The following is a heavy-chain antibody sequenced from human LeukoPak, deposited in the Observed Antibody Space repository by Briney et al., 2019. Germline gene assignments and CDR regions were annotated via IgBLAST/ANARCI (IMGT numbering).Heavy chain of an antibody. CDR1: GFTFSSYA. V-gene: IGHV3-64D*09. CDR3: VKDGMAVAGTAPLDY. Sequence: GGSESLFCSASGFTFSSYALHWVRQAPGKGLEYVSVISSSGDSTYYTDSVKGRFTISRDNSKNTLYLQMSSLRPEDAAVYYCVKDGMAVAGTAPLDYWGQ. J-gene: IGHJ4*02. D-gene: IGHD6-19*01. CDR2: ISSSGDST.